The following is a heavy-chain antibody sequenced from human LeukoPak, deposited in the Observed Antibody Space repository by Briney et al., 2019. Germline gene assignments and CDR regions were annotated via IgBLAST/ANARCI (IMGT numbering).Heavy chain of an antibody. CDR1: GGSFSGYY. CDR2: INHSGST. J-gene: IGHJ4*02. Sequence: PSETLSLTCAVYGGSFSGYYWSWIRQPPGKGLEWIGEINHSGSTNYNPSLKSRVTISVDTSKNQFSLKLSSVTAADTAVYYCARESYWGSSAKGFDYWGQGTLVTVSS. D-gene: IGHD7-27*01. V-gene: IGHV4-34*01. CDR3: ARESYWGSSAKGFDY.